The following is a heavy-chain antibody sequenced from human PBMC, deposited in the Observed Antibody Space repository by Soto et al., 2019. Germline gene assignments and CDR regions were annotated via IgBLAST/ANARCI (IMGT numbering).Heavy chain of an antibody. Sequence: PSQTLSLTCAISGDSVSSNSAAWNWIRQSPSRGLEWLGRTYYRSKWYNDYAVSVKSRITINPDTYKNQFSLQLNSVTPEDTAVYYCAREFLEEPQWPGENYYCGMDVWGQGTTVTVSS. CDR1: GDSVSSNSAA. D-gene: IGHD6-19*01. V-gene: IGHV6-1*01. J-gene: IGHJ6*02. CDR3: AREFLEEPQWPGENYYCGMDV. CDR2: TYYRSKWYN.